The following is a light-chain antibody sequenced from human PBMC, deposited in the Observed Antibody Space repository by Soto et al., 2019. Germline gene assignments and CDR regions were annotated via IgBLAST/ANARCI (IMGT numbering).Light chain of an antibody. V-gene: IGKV3-11*01. J-gene: IGKJ1*01. Sequence: EIVCTQSPATLSLSPGDRATLPCRASQSVSSYLAWYQQKPGQAPRLLIYDASNRATGIPARFSGSGSGTDCTLTSSSLEPEDFAVYYCQQRSNWPRTFGQGTKVDIK. CDR2: DAS. CDR1: QSVSSY. CDR3: QQRSNWPRT.